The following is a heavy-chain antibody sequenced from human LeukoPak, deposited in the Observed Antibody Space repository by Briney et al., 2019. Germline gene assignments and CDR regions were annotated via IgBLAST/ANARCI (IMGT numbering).Heavy chain of an antibody. Sequence: SETLSLTCTVSGGSISSHYWSWIRQPPGKGLEWIGYIYYSGSTNYNPSLKSRVTISVDTSKSQFSLNLTSMTAADTAVYYCARGGGSFAYWGQGTLVTVSS. CDR3: ARGGGSFAY. V-gene: IGHV4-59*11. CDR2: IYYSGST. J-gene: IGHJ4*02. CDR1: GGSISSHY. D-gene: IGHD1-26*01.